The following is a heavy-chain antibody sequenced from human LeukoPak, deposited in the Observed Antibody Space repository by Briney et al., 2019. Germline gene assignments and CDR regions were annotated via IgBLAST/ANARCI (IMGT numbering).Heavy chain of an antibody. J-gene: IGHJ4*02. CDR1: GFTFSSYG. CDR3: AKDYIDY. Sequence: RRSLRLSCAASGFTFSSYGMHWVRQAPGKGLEWVAVISYDGSNKYYADSVKGRFTISRDNSKNTLYLQMNSLRAEDTAVYYCAKDYIDYWGQGTLVTVSS. V-gene: IGHV3-30*18. CDR2: ISYDGSNK.